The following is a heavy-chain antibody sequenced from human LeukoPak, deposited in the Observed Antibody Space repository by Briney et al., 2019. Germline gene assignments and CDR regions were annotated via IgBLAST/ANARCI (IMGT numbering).Heavy chain of an antibody. Sequence: SGGSLRLYCAASGFIFGGYWMSWVRQAPGRGLEWVANTNPDGSIKYYVDSVNGRFTISRDNAKNSLYLQMNSLRAEDTAVYYCVSGFLQWLYWGQGTLVTVSS. V-gene: IGHV3-7*01. J-gene: IGHJ4*02. CDR3: VSGFLQWLY. D-gene: IGHD3-3*01. CDR2: TNPDGSIK. CDR1: GFIFGGYW.